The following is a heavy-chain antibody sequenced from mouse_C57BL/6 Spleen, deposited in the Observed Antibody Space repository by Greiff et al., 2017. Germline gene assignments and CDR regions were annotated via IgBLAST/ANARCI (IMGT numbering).Heavy chain of an antibody. CDR3: ARGGYGSSYGY. V-gene: IGHV1-82*01. D-gene: IGHD1-1*01. CDR2: IYPGDGDT. CDR1: GYAFSSSW. Sequence: VQLKQSGPELVKPGASVKISCKASGYAFSSSWMNWVKQRPGKGLEWIGRIYPGDGDTNYNGKFKGKATLTADKSSSTAYMQLSSLTSEDSAVYFCARGGYGSSYGYWGQGTTLTVSS. J-gene: IGHJ2*01.